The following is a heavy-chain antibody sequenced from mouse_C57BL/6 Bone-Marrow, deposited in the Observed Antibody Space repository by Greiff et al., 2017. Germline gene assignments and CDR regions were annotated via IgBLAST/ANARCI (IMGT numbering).Heavy chain of an antibody. Sequence: VQLQQPGAELVKPGASVKMSCKASGYTFTSYWITWVKQRPGQGLEWIGDIYPGSGSTNYNEKFKGKATLTADKSSSTAYMELRSLTSEDSAVYFCARGDDYAWFAYWGQGTLVTVSA. J-gene: IGHJ3*01. D-gene: IGHD2-4*01. CDR1: GYTFTSYW. V-gene: IGHV1-55*01. CDR3: ARGDDYAWFAY. CDR2: IYPGSGST.